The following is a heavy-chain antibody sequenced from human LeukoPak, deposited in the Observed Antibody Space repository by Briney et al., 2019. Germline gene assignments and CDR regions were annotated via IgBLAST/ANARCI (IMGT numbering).Heavy chain of an antibody. CDR1: GYTFTSYG. V-gene: IGHV1-18*01. D-gene: IGHD6-6*01. J-gene: IGHJ6*03. CDR2: ISAYNGNT. CDR3: ARDTRIVVSSSYYYYYMDV. Sequence: ASVKVSCKASGYTFTSYGISRVRQAPGQGLEWMGWISAYNGNTNYAQKLQGRVTMTTDTSTSTAYMELRSLRSDDTAVYYCARDTRIVVSSSYYYYYMDVWGKGTTVTVSS.